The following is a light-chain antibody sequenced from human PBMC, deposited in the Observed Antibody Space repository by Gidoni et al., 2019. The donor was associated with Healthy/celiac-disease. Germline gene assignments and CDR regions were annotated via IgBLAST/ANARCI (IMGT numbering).Light chain of an antibody. CDR1: SSTIGAGTD. CDR2: GNS. CDR3: QSYDSSLSGVV. J-gene: IGLJ2*01. Sequence: QSVLTQPPPVSGAPGQRVTFSYTGSSSTIGAGTDVHWYQQPPVTGPNLLIYGNSNRPSGLPDRFSGSKSGTSASRAITGLQAEDEADYYCQSYDSSLSGVVFGGGTKLTVL. V-gene: IGLV1-40*01.